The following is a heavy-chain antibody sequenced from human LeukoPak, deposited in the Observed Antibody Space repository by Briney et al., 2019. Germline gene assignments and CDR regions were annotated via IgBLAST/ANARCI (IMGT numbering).Heavy chain of an antibody. D-gene: IGHD2-2*01. V-gene: IGHV3-23*01. CDR3: ARSLRRDCDSTSCWAALDI. Sequence: PGGSLRLSCAASGFTFSRDAMTWVRQAPGKGLEWVSTISATGGSTYYTDSVKGRFTISRDNAKNSLYLQMNSLRAEDTAVYYCARSLRRDCDSTSCWAALDIWGQGTMVTVSS. J-gene: IGHJ3*02. CDR1: GFTFSRDA. CDR2: ISATGGST.